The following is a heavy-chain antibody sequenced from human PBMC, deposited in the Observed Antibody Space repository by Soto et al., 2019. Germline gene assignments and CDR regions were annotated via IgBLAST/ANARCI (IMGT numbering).Heavy chain of an antibody. Sequence: QITVKESGPTLVTPTQTLTLTCTFSGFSLTTDRVGVGWIRQPPGEALEWLAVIYWDDSKTYRPSRESRLTITKDTSKNQVALTMTNMDSLDTATYYCAHAYGGRSLYWGQGTLVTVSS. D-gene: IGHD1-26*01. V-gene: IGHV2-5*02. J-gene: IGHJ4*02. CDR3: AHAYGGRSLY. CDR2: IYWDDSK. CDR1: GFSLTTDRVG.